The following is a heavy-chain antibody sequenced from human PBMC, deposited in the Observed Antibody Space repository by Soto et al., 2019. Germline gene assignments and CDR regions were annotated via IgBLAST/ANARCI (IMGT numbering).Heavy chain of an antibody. CDR1: GFSFTDFY. J-gene: IGHJ4*02. Sequence: GGSLRLSCATSGFSFTDFYMVWIRQAPGKGLEWISYIHRTGSPVYHAESVEGRFTLSRDNAKTSLSLQMNSLRAEDTAVYFCARLFYNWNSWVDSWGRGTLVTVYS. CDR2: IHRTGSPV. V-gene: IGHV3-11*01. D-gene: IGHD1-20*01. CDR3: ARLFYNWNSWVDS.